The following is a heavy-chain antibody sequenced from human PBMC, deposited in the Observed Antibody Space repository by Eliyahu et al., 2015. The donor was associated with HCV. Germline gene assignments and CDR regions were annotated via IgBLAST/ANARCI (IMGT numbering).Heavy chain of an antibody. J-gene: IGHJ4*02. D-gene: IGHD2-2*02. Sequence: EVQLVESGGGLVQPGGSLRLSCAASGFIFSSYWMSWVRQAPGKGLEXVANIKQDGSEKYYVDSVKGRFTISRDNAKKSLYLQMNSLRAEDTAVYYCARDQYRPDSWGQGTLVTVSS. CDR3: ARDQYRPDS. CDR2: IKQDGSEK. V-gene: IGHV3-7*01. CDR1: GFIFSSYW.